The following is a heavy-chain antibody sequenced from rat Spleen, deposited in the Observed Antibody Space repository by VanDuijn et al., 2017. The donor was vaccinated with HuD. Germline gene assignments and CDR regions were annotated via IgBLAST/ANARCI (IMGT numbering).Heavy chain of an antibody. CDR1: GFSLTSYG. V-gene: IGHV2-77*01. J-gene: IGHJ1*01. CDR3: ATSPYYWYFDF. CDR2: IWGDGST. Sequence: QVQLKESGPGLVQPSQTLSLTCTVSGFSLTSYGVHWVRQAPGKGLEWMGIIWGDGSTNYNSALKSRLSISRDTSKSQVFLTMNSLQTDDTAVYYCATSPYYWYFDFWGQGVMVTVSS.